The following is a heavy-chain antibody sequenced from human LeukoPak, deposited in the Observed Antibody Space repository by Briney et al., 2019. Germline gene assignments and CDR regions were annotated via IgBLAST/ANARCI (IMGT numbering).Heavy chain of an antibody. CDR1: GGSISSDY. CDR3: ARRIETYYYDSSGYYYGYYFDY. Sequence: SETLSLTCTVSGGSISSDYWSWIRQPPGKGLEWIGYIYDSGNTNYNPSLRSRVTISVDTSKNQFSLKLSSVTAADTAVYYCARRIETYYYDSSGYYYGYYFDYWGQGALVTVSS. V-gene: IGHV4-59*08. D-gene: IGHD3-22*01. CDR2: IYDSGNT. J-gene: IGHJ4*02.